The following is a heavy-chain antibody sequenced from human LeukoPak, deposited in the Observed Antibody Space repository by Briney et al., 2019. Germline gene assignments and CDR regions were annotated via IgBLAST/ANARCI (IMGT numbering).Heavy chain of an antibody. Sequence: GGSLRLSCAASGFTFTSYAMTWVRQAPGKGLEWVSEMSGSGGSTYYADSVKGRFTISRDNSKNTLYLQMNSLRAEDTAVYYCAKDDDWGRFNHWGQGTLVTVSS. CDR1: GFTFTSYA. V-gene: IGHV3-23*01. D-gene: IGHD3-16*01. CDR3: AKDDDWGRFNH. CDR2: MSGSGGST. J-gene: IGHJ1*01.